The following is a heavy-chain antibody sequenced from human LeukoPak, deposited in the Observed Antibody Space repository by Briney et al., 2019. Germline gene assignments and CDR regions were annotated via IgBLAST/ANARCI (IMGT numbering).Heavy chain of an antibody. J-gene: IGHJ4*02. V-gene: IGHV1-69*06. CDR1: GGTFSSYA. CDR3: ARDRDYYDSSGYDY. Sequence: SVKVSCKASGGTFSSYAISWVRQAPGQGLEWMGGIIPIFGTANYAQKFQGRVTITADKSTSTAYMELSSLRSEDTAVYYCARDRDYYDSSGYDYWGQGTLVTVSS. D-gene: IGHD3-22*01. CDR2: IIPIFGTA.